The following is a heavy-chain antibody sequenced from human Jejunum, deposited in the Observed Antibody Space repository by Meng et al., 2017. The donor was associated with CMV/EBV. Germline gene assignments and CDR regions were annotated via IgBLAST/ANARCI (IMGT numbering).Heavy chain of an antibody. Sequence: TVSGGSVSRGSNYWSWIRQAPGKGLEWIGYVYYTGSTDYNPSLKSRVTISLDTSKNQFSLKLSSVTAGDTALYFCARQSHWNEPFDSWGQGTLVTVSS. CDR2: VYYTGST. J-gene: IGHJ4*02. D-gene: IGHD1-1*01. V-gene: IGHV4-61*01. CDR1: GGSVSRGSNY. CDR3: ARQSHWNEPFDS.